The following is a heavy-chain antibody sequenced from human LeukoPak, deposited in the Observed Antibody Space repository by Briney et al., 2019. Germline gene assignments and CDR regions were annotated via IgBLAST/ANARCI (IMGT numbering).Heavy chain of an antibody. Sequence: RGESLKISCKGSGYSFTSYWIGWVRQMPGKGLEWMGIIYPGDSDTRYSPSFQGQVTISADKSISTAYLQWSSLKASDTAMYYCARQIYGSGSYLPFYYYYMDVWGKGTTVTVSS. CDR1: GYSFTSYW. J-gene: IGHJ6*03. CDR3: ARQIYGSGSYLPFYYYYMDV. CDR2: IYPGDSDT. V-gene: IGHV5-51*01. D-gene: IGHD3-10*01.